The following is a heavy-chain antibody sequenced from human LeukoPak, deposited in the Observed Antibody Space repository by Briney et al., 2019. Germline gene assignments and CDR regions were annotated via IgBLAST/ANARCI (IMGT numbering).Heavy chain of an antibody. V-gene: IGHV4-61*09. CDR2: IYSSGST. CDR3: ARDHTFDRTFDY. CDR1: GGSINSGTLS. D-gene: IGHD3-22*01. J-gene: IGHJ4*02. Sequence: PSGTLSLACTVSGGSINSGTLSWSWIRQPAGKGLEWIGHIYSSGSTNYNPSPKSRVTMSLDMSKNQFSLNLRSVTAADTAVYYCARDHTFDRTFDYWGQGTLVTVSS.